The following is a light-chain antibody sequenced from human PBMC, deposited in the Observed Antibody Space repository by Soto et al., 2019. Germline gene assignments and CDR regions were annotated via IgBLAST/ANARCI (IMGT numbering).Light chain of an antibody. Sequence: DIVLTQSPDTLSLSPGERATLSCRASQSVSSSYLAWYHQKPGQAPRLLIFGASDRATGIPDRFSGSGSGTDFTLTISRLEPEEVAVYYCQQYGSSPITFGQGTRLEI. V-gene: IGKV3-20*01. J-gene: IGKJ5*01. CDR1: QSVSSSY. CDR3: QQYGSSPIT. CDR2: GAS.